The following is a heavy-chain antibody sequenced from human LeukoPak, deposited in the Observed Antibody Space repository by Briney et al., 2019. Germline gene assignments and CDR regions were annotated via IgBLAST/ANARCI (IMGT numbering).Heavy chain of an antibody. CDR2: IYTSGST. V-gene: IGHV4-4*09. Sequence: SETLSLTCTVSGGSISSYYWSWIRQPPGKGLEWIGYIYTSGSTNYNPSLKSRVTISVDTSKNQFSLKLSSVTAAGTAVYYCASLRGSSPYYYYYMDVWGKGTTVTVSS. CDR3: ASLRGSSPYYYYYMDV. CDR1: GGSISSYY. D-gene: IGHD2-2*01. J-gene: IGHJ6*03.